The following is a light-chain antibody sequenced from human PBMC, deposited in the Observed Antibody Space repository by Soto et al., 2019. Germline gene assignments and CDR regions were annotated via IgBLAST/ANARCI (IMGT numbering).Light chain of an antibody. CDR1: QSVSSSY. V-gene: IGKV3-20*01. CDR2: NAA. CDR3: QQYASSLLT. Sequence: EIVLTQSPGTLSLSPGERATLSCRASQSVSSSYLAWYQQKPGQAPRLLMYNAATRATGIPDRFSGSGAGTDFPSTISRLEPEDFAVYYCQQYASSLLTFGGGTKVEIK. J-gene: IGKJ4*01.